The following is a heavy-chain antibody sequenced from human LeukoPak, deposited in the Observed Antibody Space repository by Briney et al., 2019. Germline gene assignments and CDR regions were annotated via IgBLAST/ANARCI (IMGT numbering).Heavy chain of an antibody. D-gene: IGHD3-10*01. Sequence: GGSLRLSCAASGFTFSTFTMNWVRQAPGKGLEWVSSISSASSHIYYADSVKGRFTISRDNTNNSLYLQMNSLRAEDTAVYYCGRVGAYYGSGSYSDYWGQGTLVTVSS. V-gene: IGHV3-21*01. J-gene: IGHJ4*02. CDR2: ISSASSHI. CDR3: GRVGAYYGSGSYSDY. CDR1: GFTFSTFT.